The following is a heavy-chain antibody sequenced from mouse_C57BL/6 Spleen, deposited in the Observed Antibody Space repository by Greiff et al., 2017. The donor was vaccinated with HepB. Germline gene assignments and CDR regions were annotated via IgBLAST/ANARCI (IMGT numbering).Heavy chain of an antibody. CDR1: GYTFTSYW. CDR3: ARDGYHGAMDY. J-gene: IGHJ4*01. D-gene: IGHD2-3*01. Sequence: QVHVKQPGTELVKPGASVKLSCKASGYTFTSYWMHWVKQRPGQGLEWIGNINPSNGGTNYNEKFKSKATLTVDKSSSTAYMQLSSLTSEDSAVYYCARDGYHGAMDYWGQGTSVTVSS. CDR2: INPSNGGT. V-gene: IGHV1-53*01.